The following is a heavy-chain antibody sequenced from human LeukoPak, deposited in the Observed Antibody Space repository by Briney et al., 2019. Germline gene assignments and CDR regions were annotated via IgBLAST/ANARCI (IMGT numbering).Heavy chain of an antibody. D-gene: IGHD6-13*01. V-gene: IGHV4-59*01. CDR3: ARGPGSWYSVWFDP. J-gene: IGHJ5*02. Sequence: SETLSLTCTVPGGSISSYYWSWIRQPPGKGLEWIGYIYYSGSTNYNPSLKSRVTISVDTSKNQFSLKLSSVTAADTAVYYCARGPGSWYSVWFDPWGQGTLVTVSS. CDR2: IYYSGST. CDR1: GGSISSYY.